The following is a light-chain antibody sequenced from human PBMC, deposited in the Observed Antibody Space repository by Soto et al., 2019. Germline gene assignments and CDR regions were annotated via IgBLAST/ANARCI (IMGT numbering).Light chain of an antibody. CDR3: QQHGSSPGT. Sequence: EIVLTQSPGTLSLSPGERATLSCRASQSVSSSYLAWYQQKPGQAPRLLIYGASSRATGIPDRFSGSASGTDFTLTISRLEPEDFEVYYCQQHGSSPGTFGQGTKVEMK. CDR2: GAS. CDR1: QSVSSSY. V-gene: IGKV3-20*01. J-gene: IGKJ1*01.